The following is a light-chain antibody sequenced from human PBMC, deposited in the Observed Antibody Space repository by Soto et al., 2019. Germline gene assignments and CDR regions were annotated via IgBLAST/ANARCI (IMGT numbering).Light chain of an antibody. Sequence: EIVLTQSPGTLSLSPGERATLSCRASEFLSSSYLVWYQQKPGQAPRLLIYAASRRATGIPDRFSGSGSATEYTLTINTLEPEEFAVYYCQQQGTFGQGTKLEIK. CDR2: AAS. CDR3: QQQGT. J-gene: IGKJ2*01. CDR1: EFLSSSY. V-gene: IGKV3-20*01.